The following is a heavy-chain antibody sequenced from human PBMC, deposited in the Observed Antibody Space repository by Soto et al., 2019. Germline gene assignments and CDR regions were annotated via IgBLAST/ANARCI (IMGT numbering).Heavy chain of an antibody. CDR2: INPSGGST. J-gene: IGHJ4*02. D-gene: IGHD2-15*01. CDR1: GYTFTGYY. V-gene: IGHV1-46*01. Sequence: ASMKVSCKASGYTFTGYYMHWVRQAPGQGFEWMGIINPSGGSTTYVQKFQGRVTMTSDTSMSTVYMELSSLRSDDSAVYYCARDSSIVVDGGSCQDYWGQGTQVTVSS. CDR3: ARDSSIVVDGGSCQDY.